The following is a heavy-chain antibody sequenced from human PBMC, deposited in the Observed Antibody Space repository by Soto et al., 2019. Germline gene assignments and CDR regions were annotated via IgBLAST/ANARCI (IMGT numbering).Heavy chain of an antibody. Sequence: VHLLESGGGLVQPGGSLRLSCVASGFTFSSYAMSWVGQAPGQRLEWVATFSGGRDTTWHADSVKGRFTVSRDSSKNTLSLQMNSLRPEDTALYCCAKAPSATCTGSICYSFDYWGQGTLVTVSS. CDR2: FSGGRDTT. V-gene: IGHV3-23*01. D-gene: IGHD2-21*01. CDR3: AKAPSATCTGSICYSFDY. CDR1: GFTFSSYA. J-gene: IGHJ4*02.